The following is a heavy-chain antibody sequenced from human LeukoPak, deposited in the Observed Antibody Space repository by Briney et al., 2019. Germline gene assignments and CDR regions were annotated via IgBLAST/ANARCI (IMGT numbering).Heavy chain of an antibody. V-gene: IGHV1-69*04. Sequence: GSTVKVSCKASGGTFSSYAISWVRQAPGQGLEWMGRIIPIFGIANYAQKFQGRVTITADRSTSTAYMELSSLRSEDTAVYYCARDHSSGGSCYSRGPWHNWFDPWGQGTLVTVSS. CDR3: ARDHSSGGSCYSRGPWHNWFDP. J-gene: IGHJ5*02. D-gene: IGHD2-15*01. CDR2: IIPIFGIA. CDR1: GGTFSSYA.